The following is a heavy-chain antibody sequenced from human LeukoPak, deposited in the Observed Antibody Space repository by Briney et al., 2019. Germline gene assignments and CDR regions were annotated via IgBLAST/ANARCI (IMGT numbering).Heavy chain of an antibody. V-gene: IGHV3-66*01. J-gene: IGHJ4*02. CDR2: IYTSGIT. D-gene: IGHD1-26*01. Sequence: GGSRRLSCAVSGFTVSSNFMSWVRQAPGKGPEWVSVIYTSGITYYADSVRGRFSISRDNSKNTLYLQMDSLTVEDTAVYYCAREDAGGTYSFDYWGQGILVTVSS. CDR1: GFTVSSNF. CDR3: AREDAGGTYSFDY.